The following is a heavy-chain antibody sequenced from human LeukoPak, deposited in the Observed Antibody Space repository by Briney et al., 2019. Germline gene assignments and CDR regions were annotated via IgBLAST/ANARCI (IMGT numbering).Heavy chain of an antibody. J-gene: IGHJ4*02. Sequence: GGSLRLSCAASGFTFSTYWMHWVRQAPGKGLVWVSRINPDGTTTSYADSVKGRFTISRDNSKNTLYLQMNSLRAEDTAVYYCTREDHSNYNYWGQGTLVTVSS. CDR2: INPDGTTT. CDR3: TREDHSNYNY. D-gene: IGHD4-11*01. CDR1: GFTFSTYW. V-gene: IGHV3-74*01.